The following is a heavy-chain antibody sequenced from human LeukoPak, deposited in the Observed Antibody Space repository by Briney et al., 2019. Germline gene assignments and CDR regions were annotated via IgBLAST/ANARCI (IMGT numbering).Heavy chain of an antibody. CDR1: GGSIPPSSATYA. Sequence: SETLSLTCSVSGGSIPPSSATYAGGWVRQHPGKGLEWIGSIYYSGTTYYNPSLKSRVTISLDTSKNEFSLKLSSVTAGDTPVYYCARQVSHAFDVWGQGTMVVGSS. V-gene: IGHV4-39*01. CDR3: ARQVSHAFDV. CDR2: IYYSGTT. J-gene: IGHJ3*01. D-gene: IGHD3-10*01.